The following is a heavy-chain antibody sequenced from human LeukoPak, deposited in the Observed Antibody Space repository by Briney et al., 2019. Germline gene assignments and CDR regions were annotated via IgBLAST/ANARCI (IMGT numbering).Heavy chain of an antibody. Sequence: ASVEVSCKASGYTFTSYGISWVRQAPGQGLEWMGWISAYNGNTNYAQKLQGRVTMTTDTSTSTAYMELRSLRSDDTAVYYCARVSVRYDFWRGYYLFEDWFDPWGQGTLVTVSS. CDR1: GYTFTSYG. CDR2: ISAYNGNT. CDR3: ARVSVRYDFWRGYYLFEDWFDP. J-gene: IGHJ5*02. V-gene: IGHV1-18*01. D-gene: IGHD3-3*01.